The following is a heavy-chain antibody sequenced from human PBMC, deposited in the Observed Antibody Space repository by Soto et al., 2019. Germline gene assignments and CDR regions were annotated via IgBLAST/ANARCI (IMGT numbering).Heavy chain of an antibody. CDR2: ISSSGTTT. J-gene: IGHJ5*01. V-gene: IGHV3-11*01. Sequence: GGSLRLSCAASGFTFSDYYVAWIRQAPGKGLEWVSYISSSGTTTYYADSVKGRFTISRDNAKNSLYLQMNSLRAEDTAVYYCASSMSNQFYYDSSGYYYRFDYWGHGTLVTVCS. CDR3: ASSMSNQFYYDSSGYYYRFDY. CDR1: GFTFSDYY. D-gene: IGHD3-22*01.